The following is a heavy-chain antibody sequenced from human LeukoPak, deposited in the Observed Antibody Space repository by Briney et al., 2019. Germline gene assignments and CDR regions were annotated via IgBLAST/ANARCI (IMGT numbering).Heavy chain of an antibody. J-gene: IGHJ4*02. CDR2: ISSDGSST. CDR1: GFTFSTYW. Sequence: GGSLRLSCAASGFTFSTYWMHWVPQAPGKGLVWLSRISSDGSSTNYAGSVKGRFTISRDNAKNTLYLQMNSLRAEDTAVYYCARDYGEGGYYFDYWGQGTLVTVSS. V-gene: IGHV3-74*01. D-gene: IGHD4-17*01. CDR3: ARDYGEGGYYFDY.